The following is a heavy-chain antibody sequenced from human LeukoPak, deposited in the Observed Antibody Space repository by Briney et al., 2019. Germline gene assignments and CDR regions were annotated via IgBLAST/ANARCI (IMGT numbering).Heavy chain of an antibody. CDR2: ISAYNGNT. J-gene: IGHJ4*02. Sequence: ASVKVSCKASGYTFTSYGISWVRQAPGQGLEWMGWISAYNGNTNYAQKLQGRVTMTTDTSTSTAYMELRSLRSDDTAVYYCARDQADFLWFGENHMFDYWGQGTLVTVSS. D-gene: IGHD3-10*01. V-gene: IGHV1-18*01. CDR1: GYTFTSYG. CDR3: ARDQADFLWFGENHMFDY.